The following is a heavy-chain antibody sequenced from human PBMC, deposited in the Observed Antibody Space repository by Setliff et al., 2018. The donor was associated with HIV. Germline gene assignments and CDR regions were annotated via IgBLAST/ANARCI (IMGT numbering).Heavy chain of an antibody. D-gene: IGHD3-10*01. CDR3: MRGTGPGAYLCDY. J-gene: IGHJ4*02. CDR1: GYSFNRNA. Sequence: ASVKVSCKASGYSFNRNAIHWVRQAPGQRLEWMGLINADNDNTKYSQKFQGRVTITRDTSASTAYMELSNLRSEDTAVYYCMRGTGPGAYLCDYWGQGTLATVSS. CDR2: INADNDNT. V-gene: IGHV1-3*01.